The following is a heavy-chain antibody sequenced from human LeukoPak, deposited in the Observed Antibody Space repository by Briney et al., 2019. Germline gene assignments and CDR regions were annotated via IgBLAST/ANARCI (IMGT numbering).Heavy chain of an antibody. D-gene: IGHD2-8*01. J-gene: IGHJ4*02. CDR1: GFTFSSYA. Sequence: PGGPLRLSCAASGFTFSSYAMSWVRQAPGKGLQWVSAISGSGGDTYDADSVKGRFTISRDNSKNTLYLQMNSLRAEDTAVYYCAKDTSVARYCINDICSPFDYWGQGTLVTVSS. V-gene: IGHV3-23*01. CDR2: ISGSGGDT. CDR3: AKDTSVARYCINDICSPFDY.